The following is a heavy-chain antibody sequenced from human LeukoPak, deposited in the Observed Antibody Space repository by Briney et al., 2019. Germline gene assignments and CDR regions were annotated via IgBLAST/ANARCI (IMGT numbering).Heavy chain of an antibody. CDR1: GGTFSSYA. V-gene: IGHV1-69*13. D-gene: IGHD3-22*01. CDR2: IIPIFGTA. Sequence: ASVKVSCKASGGTFSSYAISLLRQAPGQGLEWMGGIIPIFGTANYAQKFQGRVTITADESTSTAYMELSSLRSEDTAVYYCARLRVVVNRGDWYFDLWGRGTLVTVSS. CDR3: ARLRVVVNRGDWYFDL. J-gene: IGHJ2*01.